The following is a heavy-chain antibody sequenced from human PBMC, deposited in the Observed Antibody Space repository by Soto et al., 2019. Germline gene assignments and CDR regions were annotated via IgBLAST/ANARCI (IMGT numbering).Heavy chain of an antibody. V-gene: IGHV1-69*01. Sequence: QVQLVQSGAEVKKPGSSVKVSCKASGGTFSSYAISWVRQAPGQGLEWMGGIIPIFGTANYAQKFQGRVTITADESTSTAYMELSSLRSEDTAVYYCARVEGAADATLDYYYYGMDVWGQGTTVTVSS. J-gene: IGHJ6*02. CDR3: ARVEGAADATLDYYYYGMDV. D-gene: IGHD6-13*01. CDR1: GGTFSSYA. CDR2: IIPIFGTA.